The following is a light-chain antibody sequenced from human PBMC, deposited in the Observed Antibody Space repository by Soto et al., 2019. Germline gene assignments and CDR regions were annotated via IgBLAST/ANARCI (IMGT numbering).Light chain of an antibody. V-gene: IGKV2-28*01. J-gene: IGKJ3*01. CDR3: MQALQSPLFT. CDR2: LGS. CDR1: QSLLHRNGYNY. Sequence: DIVMTQSPLSLPVTPGEPASISCRSSQSLLHRNGYNYVDWYLQKPGQSPQLLIYLGSNRASGGPDRFTGSGSGTDFTLKISRVEAEDVGVYYCMQALQSPLFTFGPGTKVDIK.